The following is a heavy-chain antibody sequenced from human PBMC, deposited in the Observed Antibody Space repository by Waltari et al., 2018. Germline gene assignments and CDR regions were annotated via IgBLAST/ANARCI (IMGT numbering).Heavy chain of an antibody. Sequence: QVQLVQSGAEVKKPGASVKVSCKASGYTFTGYYMNWVRQAHGQGLEWMGWINPNSGGTNYAQKFQGRVTMTRDTSISTAYMELSRLRSDDTAVYYCARDYGSTTVTTEENFDYWGQGTLVTVSS. CDR3: ARDYGSTTVTTEENFDY. CDR2: INPNSGGT. CDR1: GYTFTGYY. D-gene: IGHD4-17*01. V-gene: IGHV1-2*02. J-gene: IGHJ4*02.